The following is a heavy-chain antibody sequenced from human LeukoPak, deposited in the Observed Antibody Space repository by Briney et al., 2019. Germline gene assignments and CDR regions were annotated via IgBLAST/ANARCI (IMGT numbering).Heavy chain of an antibody. D-gene: IGHD6-13*01. CDR2: IRPDGGTT. J-gene: IGHJ4*02. V-gene: IGHV3-64*01. CDR1: GFTFYTYG. Sequence: GGSLRLSCAASGFTFYTYGMHWVRQAPGRGLEYVSGIRPDGGTTYYANSVKGRLTISRDNSKYMLYLQMGSLTADEMVVYYCARGAQLTDYWGQGTLVTVSS. CDR3: ARGAQLTDY.